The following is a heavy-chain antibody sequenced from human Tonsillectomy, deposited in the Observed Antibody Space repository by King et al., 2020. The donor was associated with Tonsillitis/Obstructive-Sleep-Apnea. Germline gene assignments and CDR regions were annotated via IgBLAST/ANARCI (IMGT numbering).Heavy chain of an antibody. CDR2: IRSKAYGGTT. D-gene: IGHD7-27*01. J-gene: IGHJ6*03. CDR1: GFTFGDYA. CDR3: SRRFLTGKTLVIYYYDYMDV. V-gene: IGHV3-49*04. Sequence: VQLVESGGDLVQPGRSLRLYCTSSGFTFGDYAMSWVRQAPGKGLEWVGFIRSKAYGGTTEYAASVKGRFTISRDDSKSIAYLQMNSLKTEDTAVSYCSRRFLTGKTLVIYYYDYMDVWGKGTTVTVSS.